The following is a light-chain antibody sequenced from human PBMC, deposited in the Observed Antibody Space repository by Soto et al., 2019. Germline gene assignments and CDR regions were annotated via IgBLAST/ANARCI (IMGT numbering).Light chain of an antibody. CDR3: QQYGSAPWT. Sequence: IVWTQSPVTLSLSPGERATIYCRASQSVNNKYLAWYQQKVGQPPRLLIYGATNRARGIPDRFGGSGSGTDFTLTVSRLEPEDFAVYHCQQYGSAPWTFGQGTKVE. J-gene: IGKJ1*01. CDR2: GAT. V-gene: IGKV3-20*01. CDR1: QSVNNKY.